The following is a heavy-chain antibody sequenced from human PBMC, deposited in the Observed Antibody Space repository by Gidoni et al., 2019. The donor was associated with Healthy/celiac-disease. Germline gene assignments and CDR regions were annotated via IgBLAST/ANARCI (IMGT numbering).Heavy chain of an antibody. Sequence: EVQLVESGGGLVKPGGSLRLSCAASGFTFSSYSMNWVRQAPGKGLEWVSSISSSSSYIYYADSVKGRFTISRDNAKNSLYLQMNSLRAEDTAVYYCARAPPDGYNAGYFDYWGQGTLVTVSS. CDR3: ARAPPDGYNAGYFDY. D-gene: IGHD5-12*01. CDR2: ISSSSSYI. J-gene: IGHJ4*02. CDR1: GFTFSSYS. V-gene: IGHV3-21*01.